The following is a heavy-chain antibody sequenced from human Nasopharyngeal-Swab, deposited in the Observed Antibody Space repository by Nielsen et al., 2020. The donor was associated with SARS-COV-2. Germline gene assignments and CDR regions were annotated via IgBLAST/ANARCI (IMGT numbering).Heavy chain of an antibody. Sequence: GGSLRLSCAASGFTFSSYAMSWVRQAPGKGLGWVSAISGSGGSTYYADSVKGRFTISRDNSKNTLYLQMNSLRAEDTAVYYCAKDRRIKYDFWSGSRSDSLDIWGQGTMVTVSS. V-gene: IGHV3-23*01. D-gene: IGHD3-3*01. J-gene: IGHJ3*02. CDR1: GFTFSSYA. CDR2: ISGSGGST. CDR3: AKDRRIKYDFWSGSRSDSLDI.